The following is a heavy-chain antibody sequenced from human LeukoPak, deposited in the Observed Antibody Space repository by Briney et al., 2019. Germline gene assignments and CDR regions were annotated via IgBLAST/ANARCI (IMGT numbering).Heavy chain of an antibody. CDR3: ARIEDYGGNSVNY. Sequence: SETLSLTCTVSGGSISSYYWSWIRQPPGKGLEWIGYIYYSGSTNYNPSLKSRDTISVDTSKNQFSLKLSSVTAADTAVYYCARIEDYGGNSVNYWGQGTLVTVSS. D-gene: IGHD4-23*01. V-gene: IGHV4-59*01. CDR2: IYYSGST. J-gene: IGHJ4*02. CDR1: GGSISSYY.